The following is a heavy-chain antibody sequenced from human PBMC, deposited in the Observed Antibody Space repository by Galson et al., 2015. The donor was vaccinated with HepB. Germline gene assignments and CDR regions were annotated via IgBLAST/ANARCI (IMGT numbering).Heavy chain of an antibody. CDR3: ARDNSVSPYYYSCYMDV. J-gene: IGHJ6*03. CDR2: IRSNSDYI. Sequence: SLRLSCAASGFTFSSHSMNWVRQAPGKGLEWVSSIRSNSDYIYYADSVKGRFTISRDNAKNSLYLQMDRLGAEDTAVYYCARDNSVSPYYYSCYMDVWGKGTTVTVTS. V-gene: IGHV3-21*01. D-gene: IGHD4-11*01. CDR1: GFTFSSHS.